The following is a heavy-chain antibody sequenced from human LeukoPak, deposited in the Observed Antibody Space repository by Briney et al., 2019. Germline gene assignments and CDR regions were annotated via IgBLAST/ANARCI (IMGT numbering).Heavy chain of an antibody. CDR3: ARRSSYYSDSSGYRYWFDP. V-gene: IGHV4-59*08. CDR1: GGSISSYY. J-gene: IGHJ5*02. CDR2: IYYSRST. Sequence: PSETLSLTCTVSGGSISSYYWNWIRQPPGKGLEWIGYIYYSRSTDYNPSLKSRVTISVDTSKNQFSLKLSSVTAADTAVYYCARRSSYYSDSSGYRYWFDPWGQGTLVTVSS. D-gene: IGHD3-22*01.